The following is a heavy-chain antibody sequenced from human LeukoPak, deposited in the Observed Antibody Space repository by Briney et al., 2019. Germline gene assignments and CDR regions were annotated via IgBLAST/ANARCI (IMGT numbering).Heavy chain of an antibody. CDR1: GFTFSGYW. J-gene: IGHJ5*02. Sequence: GGALRLSCAASGFTFSGYWMRWVRQPPGKGLEWVANIRQDSSVSYYVDSVKGRFTISRDNAKNTVYLQMSSLRAEDTAVYYCAREGVFCVRNCISNSGARFDPWGQGTLVTVSS. CDR3: AREGVFCVRNCISNSGARFDP. CDR2: IRQDSSVS. D-gene: IGHD2-2*01. V-gene: IGHV3-7*01.